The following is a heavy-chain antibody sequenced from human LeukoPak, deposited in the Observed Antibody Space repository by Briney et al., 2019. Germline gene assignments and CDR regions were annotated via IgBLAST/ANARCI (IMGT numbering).Heavy chain of an antibody. D-gene: IGHD2-2*01. CDR2: ISGSGGST. Sequence: GGSLRLSCAASGFTFSSYAMSWVRQAPGKGLEWVSAISGSGGSTCYADSVKGRFTISRDNSKNTLYLQMNSLRAEDTAVYYCANGIPCSSTSCPLIYWGQGTLVTVSS. J-gene: IGHJ4*02. V-gene: IGHV3-23*01. CDR1: GFTFSSYA. CDR3: ANGIPCSSTSCPLIY.